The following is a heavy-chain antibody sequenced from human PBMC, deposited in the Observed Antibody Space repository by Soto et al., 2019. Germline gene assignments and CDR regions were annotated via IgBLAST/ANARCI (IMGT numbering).Heavy chain of an antibody. J-gene: IGHJ4*02. D-gene: IGHD3-10*02. V-gene: IGHV4-39*01. CDR3: ARHVRGVSGDYFHN. CDR2: IHYSGNS. CDR1: GDSIRSTRHY. Sequence: SETLSLTCTVSGDSIRSTRHYWGWIRQPPGKGLEWLGSIHYSGNSDYNPSHKSRVTTSVETSKNQFSLTLTSGTAADTAVYFCARHVRGVSGDYFHNWGRGTLVTVSA.